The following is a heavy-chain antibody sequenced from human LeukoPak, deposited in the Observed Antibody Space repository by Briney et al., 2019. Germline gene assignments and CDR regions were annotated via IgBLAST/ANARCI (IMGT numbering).Heavy chain of an antibody. V-gene: IGHV1-69*05. CDR1: GGTFSSYA. CDR3: ARGYQVVPAAIEYFQH. J-gene: IGHJ1*01. Sequence: ASVKVSCKASGGTFSSYAISWVRQAPGQGLEWMGGIIPIFGTANYAQKFQGRVTITTDESTSTAYMELSSLRSEDTAVYYCARGYQVVPAAIEYFQHWGQGTLVTVSS. D-gene: IGHD2-2*02. CDR2: IIPIFGTA.